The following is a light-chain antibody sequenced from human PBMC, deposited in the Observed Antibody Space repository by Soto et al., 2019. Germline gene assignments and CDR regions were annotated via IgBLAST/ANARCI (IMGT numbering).Light chain of an antibody. CDR2: DAS. CDR1: QSVSNY. J-gene: IGKJ4*01. CDR3: QQRSDWLS. Sequence: EIVLPQSPAPLSLSPGERATLSCRASQSVSNYLVWYQHKPGQAPRLLIYDASNRATGIPARFSGSGSGTDFTLTISSLEPEDFAVYYCQQRSDWLSFGGGTKVEIK. V-gene: IGKV3-11*01.